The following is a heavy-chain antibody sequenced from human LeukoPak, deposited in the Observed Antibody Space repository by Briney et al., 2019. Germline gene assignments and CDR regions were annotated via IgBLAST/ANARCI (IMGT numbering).Heavy chain of an antibody. CDR2: MNPNSGNT. Sequence: VASVKVSCKASGYTFTSYDINWVRQATGQGLEWMGWMNPNSGNTGYAQKFQGRVTMTRNTSISTAYMELSSLRSEDTAVYYCARAPEIRYFDWLALYNWFDPWGQGTLVTVSS. J-gene: IGHJ5*02. V-gene: IGHV1-8*01. CDR1: GYTFTSYD. CDR3: ARAPEIRYFDWLALYNWFDP. D-gene: IGHD3-9*01.